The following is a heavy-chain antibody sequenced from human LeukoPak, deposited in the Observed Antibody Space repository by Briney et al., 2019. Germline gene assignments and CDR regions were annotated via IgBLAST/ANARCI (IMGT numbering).Heavy chain of an antibody. V-gene: IGHV3-74*01. J-gene: IGHJ4*02. CDR3: ARGRPHGNDY. D-gene: IGHD4-23*01. CDR1: GFTFSSYW. CDR2: IASDGSST. Sequence: RSGGSLRLSCAASGFTFSSYWMNWVRQAPGKGLVWVSRIASDGSSTTYADSVKGRFSISRDNAKNTLYLQMNSLRVEDTAVYYCARGRPHGNDYWGQGTLVTVSP.